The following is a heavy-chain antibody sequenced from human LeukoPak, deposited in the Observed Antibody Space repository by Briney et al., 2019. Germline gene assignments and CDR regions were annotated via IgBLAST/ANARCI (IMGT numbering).Heavy chain of an antibody. CDR1: GYTFTGYY. CDR3: ARVPPSDFWSGYYSSDYYYMDV. J-gene: IGHJ6*03. CDR2: INPTSGGT. Sequence: ASVKVSCKASGYTFTGYYMHWVRQAPGQGLEWMGWINPTSGGTNYAQKFQGRVTMTRDTSISTAYTELSRLRSDDTAVYYCARVPPSDFWSGYYSSDYYYMDVWGKGTTVTVSS. V-gene: IGHV1-2*02. D-gene: IGHD3-3*01.